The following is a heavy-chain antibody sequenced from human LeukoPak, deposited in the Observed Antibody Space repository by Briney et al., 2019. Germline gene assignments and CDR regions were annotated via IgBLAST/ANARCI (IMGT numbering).Heavy chain of an antibody. CDR3: VKIKSSETFFDALDF. J-gene: IGHJ3*01. V-gene: IGHV3-9*01. CDR2: ISWRGDII. Sequence: GGSLILSCAASGFTFDDYAMHWVRQAPGKGLEWVSGISWRGDIIRYADSARGRFTISRDNGRKSLFLQMNSLASEDTAMYFCVKIKSSETFFDALDFWGRGTMVAVSS. CDR1: GFTFDDYA. D-gene: IGHD2-2*01.